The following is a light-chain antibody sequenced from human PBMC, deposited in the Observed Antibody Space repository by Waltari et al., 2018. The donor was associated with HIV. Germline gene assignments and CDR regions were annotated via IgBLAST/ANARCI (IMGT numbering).Light chain of an antibody. CDR2: GAS. CDR3: QQYATSSYT. CDR1: RSVSRNH. J-gene: IGKJ2*01. V-gene: IGKV3-20*01. Sequence: EIVLTQSPGTLSLSPGDRATLSCRASRSVSRNHLAWYQQKPGLSPRLLIYGASTMATGIPDRFGGSGSGTDFTLTISRLEPEDSAVYYCQQYATSSYTFGQGTKLEIK.